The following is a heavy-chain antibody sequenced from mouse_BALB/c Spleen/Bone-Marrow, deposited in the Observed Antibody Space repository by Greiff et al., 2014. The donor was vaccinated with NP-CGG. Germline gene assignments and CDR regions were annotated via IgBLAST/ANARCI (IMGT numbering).Heavy chain of an antibody. CDR3: ARNSMAY. CDR1: GFNIEDTY. CDR2: IDPANYNT. Sequence: VQLQQSGAELVKPGASVKLSCTASGFNIEDTYMHWVKQRPEQGLEWIGRIDPANYNTKYDPKFQGKATITADTSSNTAYLQLSSLTSEDTAVYYCARNSMAYWGQGTLVTVSA. J-gene: IGHJ3*01. V-gene: IGHV14-3*02.